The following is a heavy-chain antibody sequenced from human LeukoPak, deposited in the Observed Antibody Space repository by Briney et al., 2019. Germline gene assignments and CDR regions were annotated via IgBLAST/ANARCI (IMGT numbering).Heavy chain of an antibody. Sequence: PSETLSLTCTVSGGSISSYYWSWIRQPPGKGLEWIGYIYYSGSTNYNPSLKSRVTISVDTSKNQFSLKLSSVTAADTAAYYCAGEYYDFWSGSPQGAFDIWGQGTMVTVSS. D-gene: IGHD3-3*01. J-gene: IGHJ3*02. CDR3: AGEYYDFWSGSPQGAFDI. CDR2: IYYSGST. CDR1: GGSISSYY. V-gene: IGHV4-59*01.